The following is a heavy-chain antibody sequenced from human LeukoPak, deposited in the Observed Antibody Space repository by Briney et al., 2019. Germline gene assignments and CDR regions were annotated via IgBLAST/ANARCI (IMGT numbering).Heavy chain of an antibody. D-gene: IGHD2-21*02. J-gene: IGHJ4*02. Sequence: PSETLSLTCTVSGGSISSYYWSWIRQPPGKGLEWIGYIYYSGSTNYNPSLKSRVTISVDTSKNQFSLKLSSVTAADTAVYYCARHKYCGDDCHVDYWGQGTLVTVSS. CDR3: ARHKYCGDDCHVDY. CDR2: IYYSGST. CDR1: GGSISSYY. V-gene: IGHV4-59*08.